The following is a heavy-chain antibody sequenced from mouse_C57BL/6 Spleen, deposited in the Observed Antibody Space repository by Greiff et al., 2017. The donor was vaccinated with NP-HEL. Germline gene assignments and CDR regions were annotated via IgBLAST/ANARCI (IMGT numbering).Heavy chain of an antibody. Sequence: QVQLQQPGAELVKPGASVKLSCKASGYTFTSYWMHWVKQRPGQGLEWIGMIHPNSGSTNYNEKFKSKATLTVDKSSSTAYMQLSSLTSEDSAVYYCARSYSRYYFDYWGQGTTLTVSS. CDR1: GYTFTSYW. CDR2: IHPNSGST. CDR3: ARSYSRYYFDY. J-gene: IGHJ2*01. D-gene: IGHD2-12*01. V-gene: IGHV1-64*01.